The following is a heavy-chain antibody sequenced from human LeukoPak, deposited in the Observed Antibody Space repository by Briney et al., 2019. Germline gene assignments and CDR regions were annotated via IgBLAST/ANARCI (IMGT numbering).Heavy chain of an antibody. CDR1: GYTFTSYD. V-gene: IGHV1-8*03. CDR3: ARGDTAMAWFDP. CDR2: MNPNSGNT. J-gene: IGHJ5*02. D-gene: IGHD5-18*01. Sequence: GASVKVSCKASGYTFTSYDINWVRQATGQGLEWMGWMNPNSGNTGYAQKFQGRVTITRNTSISTAYMELSSLRSEDTAAYYCARGDTAMAWFDPWGQGTLVTVSS.